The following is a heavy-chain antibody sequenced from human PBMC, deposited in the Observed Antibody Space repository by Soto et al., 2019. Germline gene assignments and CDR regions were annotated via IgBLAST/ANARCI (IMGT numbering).Heavy chain of an antibody. J-gene: IGHJ4*02. CDR1: GYSFTNYW. Sequence: GESLKISCKASGYSFTNYWIGWVRQMPGKGLEWMGIIYPGDSDTRYSPSFEGQVTISADKSINTAYLQWSSLKASDTAMYYCACHPKYCDRGHYFDYWGQGTLVTVSS. CDR2: IYPGDSDT. D-gene: IGHD2-21*01. CDR3: ACHPKYCDRGHYFDY. V-gene: IGHV5-51*01.